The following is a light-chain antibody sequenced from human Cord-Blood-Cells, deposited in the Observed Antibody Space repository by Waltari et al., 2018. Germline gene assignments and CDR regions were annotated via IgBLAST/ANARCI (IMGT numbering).Light chain of an antibody. CDR1: KSISSY. J-gene: IGKJ1*01. Sequence: DIQMTQSPSSLSASVGDRVTITCRASKSISSYLNWYQQKPGKAPKLLIYAASSLQSGVPSRFSGSGSRTDFTLTISSLQPEDFATYYCQQSYSTLWTFGQGTKVEIK. V-gene: IGKV1-39*01. CDR2: AAS. CDR3: QQSYSTLWT.